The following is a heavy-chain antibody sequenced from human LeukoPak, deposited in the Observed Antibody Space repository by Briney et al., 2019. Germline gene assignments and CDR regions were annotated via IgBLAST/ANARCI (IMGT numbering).Heavy chain of an antibody. CDR3: ARDRYYDSSGYHFDY. D-gene: IGHD3-22*01. Sequence: GASVKVSCKASGYTFTGYYMHWVRQAPGQGLEWMGWINPNSGGTNYAQKFQGRVTMTRDTSISTAYMELSRLRSDDTAVYYCARDRYYDSSGYHFDYWGQGTLVTVSS. CDR2: INPNSGGT. V-gene: IGHV1-2*02. J-gene: IGHJ4*02. CDR1: GYTFTGYY.